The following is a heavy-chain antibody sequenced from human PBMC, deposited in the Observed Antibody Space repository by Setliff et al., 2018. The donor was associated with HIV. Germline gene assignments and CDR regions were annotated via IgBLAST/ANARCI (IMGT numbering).Heavy chain of an antibody. V-gene: IGHV1-46*01. J-gene: IGHJ1*01. D-gene: IGHD6-6*01. CDR3: ARDPAPSSSASYFQH. Sequence: ASVKGSCKASGYTFTSYYMHWVRQAPGQGLEWMGIINPSSGSTTYAQKFQGRVTMTRDTSTSTVYMELSSLRSEATAVYYCARDPAPSSSASYFQHWGQGTPVTVSS. CDR1: GYTFTSYY. CDR2: INPSSGST.